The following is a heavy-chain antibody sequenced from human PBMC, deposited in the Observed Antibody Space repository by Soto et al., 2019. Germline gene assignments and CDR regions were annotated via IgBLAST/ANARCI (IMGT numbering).Heavy chain of an antibody. CDR1: GGSISSGGYS. V-gene: IGHV4-30-2*01. CDR2: IYHSGST. D-gene: IGHD2-15*01. CDR3: ARALYCSGGSCYSGGRWFDP. Sequence: SETLSLTCAVSGGSISSGGYSWSWIRQPPGKGLEWIGYIYHSGSTYYNPSLKSRVTISVDRSKNQFSLKLSSVTAADTAVYYCARALYCSGGSCYSGGRWFDPWGQGTLVTVSS. J-gene: IGHJ5*02.